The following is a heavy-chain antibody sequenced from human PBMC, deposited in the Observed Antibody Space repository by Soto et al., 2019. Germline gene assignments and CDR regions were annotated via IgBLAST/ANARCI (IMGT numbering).Heavy chain of an antibody. D-gene: IGHD3-10*01. CDR2: ITNDGSNK. V-gene: IGHV3-30*03. CDR1: GFTFSSYG. CDR3: VRDRGYPDSFDV. J-gene: IGHJ3*01. Sequence: GGSLRLSCAASGFTFSSYGMHWVRQAPGKGLEWVADITNDGSNKYYADSVRGRFTIYRDNAKNTLYLQMNSLKAEDTAVYYCVRDRGYPDSFDVWGRGTLVTVSS.